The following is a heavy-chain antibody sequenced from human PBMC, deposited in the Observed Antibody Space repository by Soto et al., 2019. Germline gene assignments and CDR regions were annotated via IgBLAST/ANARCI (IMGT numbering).Heavy chain of an antibody. V-gene: IGHV1-69*13. CDR3: AGLIVGASRRIDY. D-gene: IGHD1-26*01. Sequence: GASVNVSCKASGGTFSSYAISWVRQAPGQGLEWMGGIIPIFGTANYAQKFQGRVTITADESTSTAYMELSSLRSEDTAVYYCAGLIVGASRRIDYWGQGTLVTVSS. CDR1: GGTFSSYA. J-gene: IGHJ4*02. CDR2: IIPIFGTA.